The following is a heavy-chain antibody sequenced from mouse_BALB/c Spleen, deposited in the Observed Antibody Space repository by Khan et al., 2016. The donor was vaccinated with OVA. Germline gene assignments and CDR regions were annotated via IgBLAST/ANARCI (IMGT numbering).Heavy chain of an antibody. CDR2: INPYNDGT. J-gene: IGHJ4*01. V-gene: IGHV1S136*01. CDR3: ARGGIPFYAMDY. CDR1: GYTFTSYV. Sequence: EVQLQQSGPELVKPGASVKMSCKASGYTFTSYVMHWVKQKPGQGLEWIGYINPYNDGTKYNEKFKGKATLTSDKSSSTAYMELRSLPSEDSAGYYCARGGIPFYAMDYWGQGTSGPVSS.